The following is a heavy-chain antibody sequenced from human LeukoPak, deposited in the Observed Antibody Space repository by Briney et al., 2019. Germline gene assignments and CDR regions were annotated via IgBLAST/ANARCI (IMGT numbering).Heavy chain of an antibody. J-gene: IGHJ5*02. Sequence: SETLSLTCAVYGGSFSGYYWSWIRQPPGKGLEWIGEINHSGSTNYNPSLKSRVTISVDTSKNQFSLKLSSVTAADTAAYYCARIRLYSSSWYVANWFDPWGQGTLVTVSS. CDR1: GGSFSGYY. D-gene: IGHD6-13*01. CDR2: INHSGST. CDR3: ARIRLYSSSWYVANWFDP. V-gene: IGHV4-34*01.